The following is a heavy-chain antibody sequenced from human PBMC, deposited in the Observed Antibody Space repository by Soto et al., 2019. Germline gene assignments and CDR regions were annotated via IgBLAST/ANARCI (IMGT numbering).Heavy chain of an antibody. CDR1: GYSISSGYY. J-gene: IGHJ5*02. CDR2: IYHSGST. V-gene: IGHV4-38-2*01. D-gene: IGHD2-15*01. Sequence: SETLSLTCAVSGYSISSGYYWGWIRQPPGKGLEWIGSIYHSGSTYYNPSLKSRVTISVDTSKNQFSLKLSSVTAADTAVYYCARVFELLAKIPSWFDPWGQGTLVTVSS. CDR3: ARVFELLAKIPSWFDP.